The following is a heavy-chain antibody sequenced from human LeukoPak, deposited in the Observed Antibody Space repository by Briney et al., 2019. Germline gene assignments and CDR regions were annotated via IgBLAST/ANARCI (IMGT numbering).Heavy chain of an antibody. Sequence: EGSLRLSCAASGFTFDDYAMHWVRQAPGKGLEWVSFITGDGGSTYYADSVKGRFTISRDNSKNSLYLQMNSLRTQDTALYYCAKGYHYDSSGYYYLDYWGQGTLVTVSS. J-gene: IGHJ4*02. V-gene: IGHV3-43*02. D-gene: IGHD3-22*01. CDR3: AKGYHYDSSGYYYLDY. CDR2: ITGDGGST. CDR1: GFTFDDYA.